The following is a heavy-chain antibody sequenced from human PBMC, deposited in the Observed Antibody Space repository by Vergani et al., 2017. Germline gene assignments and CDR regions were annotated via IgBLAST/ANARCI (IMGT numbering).Heavy chain of an antibody. D-gene: IGHD2-15*01. CDR3: AREGIVVVVAATPRVYYYGMDV. CDR2: ISAYNGNT. Sequence: QVQLVQSGAEVKKPGASVKVSCKASGYTFTSYGISWVRQAPGQGLEWMGWISAYNGNTNYAQKLQGRVTMTTDTSTSTAYMELRSLRSDATAVYYCAREGIVVVVAATPRVYYYGMDVWGQGTTVTVSS. CDR1: GYTFTSYG. V-gene: IGHV1-18*01. J-gene: IGHJ6*02.